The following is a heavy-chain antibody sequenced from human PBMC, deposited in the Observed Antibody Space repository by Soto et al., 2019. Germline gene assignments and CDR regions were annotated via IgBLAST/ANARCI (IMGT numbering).Heavy chain of an antibody. D-gene: IGHD3-22*01. J-gene: IGHJ5*02. Sequence: GASVKVSCKASGYTFTGDYMHWLRQAPGQGLEWMGWINPNSGGTKYAQKFQDRVTMTNDTSISTAYMELSRLGSDDTAVYYCARGDFDSSANYYAGWFDPWGQGTLVTV. CDR2: INPNSGGT. CDR3: ARGDFDSSANYYAGWFDP. V-gene: IGHV1-2*02. CDR1: GYTFTGDY.